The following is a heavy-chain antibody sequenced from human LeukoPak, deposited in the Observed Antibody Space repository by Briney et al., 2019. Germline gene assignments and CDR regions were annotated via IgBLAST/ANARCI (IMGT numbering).Heavy chain of an antibody. D-gene: IGHD6-19*01. J-gene: IGHJ4*02. CDR3: AKAGIAVPATPEY. V-gene: IGHV3-23*01. CDR1: GFTFSGYA. Sequence: GGSLRLSCAASGFTFSGYAMNWVRQAPGKGLEWVSVISSSGGTTYYSDSVKGRFIISRDNSKNTLYLQMNSLRAEDTAVYYCAKAGIAVPATPEYCGQGTQVTVSS. CDR2: ISSSGGTT.